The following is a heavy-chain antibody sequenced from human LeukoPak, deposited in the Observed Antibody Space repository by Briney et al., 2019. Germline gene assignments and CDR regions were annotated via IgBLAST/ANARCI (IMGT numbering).Heavy chain of an antibody. CDR1: GGTFSSYA. CDR2: IIPILGIA. CDR3: ARDRRRYDILTGYPNSYFDY. Sequence: ASVKVSCKASGGTFSSYAISWVRQAPGQGLEGVGRIIPILGIANYAQKFQGRVTITADKSTSTAYMELSSLRSEDTAVYYCARDRRRYDILTGYPNSYFDYWGQGTLVTVSS. V-gene: IGHV1-69*04. J-gene: IGHJ4*02. D-gene: IGHD3-9*01.